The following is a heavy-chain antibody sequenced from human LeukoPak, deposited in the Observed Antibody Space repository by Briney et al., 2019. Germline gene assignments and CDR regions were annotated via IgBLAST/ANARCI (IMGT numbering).Heavy chain of an antibody. CDR1: GYTFTGYY. Sequence: GASAKVSCKASGYTFTGYYMHWVRQAPGQGLEWMGWINPNSGGTNYAQKFQGRVTMTRDTSISTAYMELSRLRSDDTAVYYCARDRTMGYYGSGTSFWFDPWGQGTRVTVSS. CDR3: ARDRTMGYYGSGTSFWFDP. J-gene: IGHJ5*02. V-gene: IGHV1-2*02. CDR2: INPNSGGT. D-gene: IGHD3-10*01.